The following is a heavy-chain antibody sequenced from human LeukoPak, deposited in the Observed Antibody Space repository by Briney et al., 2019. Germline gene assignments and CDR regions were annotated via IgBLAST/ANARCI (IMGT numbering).Heavy chain of an antibody. D-gene: IGHD3-22*01. CDR3: AREPHYYDSSGTDY. J-gene: IGHJ4*02. V-gene: IGHV3-23*01. CDR1: GFTFSSSV. CDR2: ISSSGGHT. Sequence: GGSLRLSCVGSGFTFSSSVMSWVRRAPGKGLEWVSGISSSGGHTDYTDPMRGRFTISRDNAKNSLYLQMNSLRAEDTAVYYCAREPHYYDSSGTDYWGQGTLVTVSS.